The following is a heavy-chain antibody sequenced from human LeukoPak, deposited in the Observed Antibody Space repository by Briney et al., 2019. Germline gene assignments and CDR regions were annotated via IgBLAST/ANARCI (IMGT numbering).Heavy chain of an antibody. Sequence: PGGSLRLSCAASGFTVSSNYMSWVRQAPGKGLEWVSVIYSGGSTYYADSVKGRFTISRDNSKNTLYLQMNSLRAEDTAVYYCARVVRDKYSSSSWWLDYWGQGTLVTVSS. CDR2: IYSGGST. CDR3: ARVVRDKYSSSSWWLDY. V-gene: IGHV3-53*01. J-gene: IGHJ4*02. CDR1: GFTVSSNY. D-gene: IGHD6-6*01.